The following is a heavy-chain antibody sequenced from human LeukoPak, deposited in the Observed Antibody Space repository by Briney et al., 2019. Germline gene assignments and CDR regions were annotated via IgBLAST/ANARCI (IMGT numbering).Heavy chain of an antibody. V-gene: IGHV3-21*01. Sequence: PGGSLRLSCAASGFTFSTHSMYWVRQAPGKGLEWVSSISASSNFIHYAESVRGRFAVSRDDAKGSLYLQMHTLRVEDTAVYYCARIDGPTVFTYYMDLWGKGTTVTVAS. CDR3: ARIDGPTVFTYYMDL. D-gene: IGHD3-16*01. J-gene: IGHJ6*03. CDR1: GFTFSTHS. CDR2: ISASSNFI.